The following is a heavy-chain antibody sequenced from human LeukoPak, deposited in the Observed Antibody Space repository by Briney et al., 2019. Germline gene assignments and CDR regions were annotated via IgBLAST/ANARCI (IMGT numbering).Heavy chain of an antibody. V-gene: IGHV4-59*01. Sequence: SETLSLTCTVSGGSISYYYWSWIRQPPGKGLEWIGYIYYSGNTNYNPSLKSRVTISVDTSKNQFSLKLSSVTAADTAVYYCARDASGSGDYYYFYLDVWGKGTTVTVSS. J-gene: IGHJ6*03. D-gene: IGHD3-10*01. CDR1: GGSISYYY. CDR3: ARDASGSGDYYYFYLDV. CDR2: IYYSGNT.